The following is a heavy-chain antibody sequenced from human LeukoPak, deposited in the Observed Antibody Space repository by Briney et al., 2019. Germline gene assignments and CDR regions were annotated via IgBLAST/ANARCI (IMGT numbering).Heavy chain of an antibody. CDR2: INHSGST. Sequence: ETLSLTCAVYGGSFSGYYWSWIRQPPGKGLEWIGEINHSGSTNYNPSLKSRVTISVDTSKNQFSLKLSSVTAADTAVYYCARGPHFMITFGGVIRNWFDPWGQGTLVTVSS. J-gene: IGHJ5*02. CDR1: GGSFSGYY. V-gene: IGHV4-34*01. CDR3: ARGPHFMITFGGVIRNWFDP. D-gene: IGHD3-16*02.